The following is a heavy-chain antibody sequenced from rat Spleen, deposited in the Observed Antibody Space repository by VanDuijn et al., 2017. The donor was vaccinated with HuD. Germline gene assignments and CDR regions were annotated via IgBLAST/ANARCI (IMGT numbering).Heavy chain of an antibody. CDR2: IIYDGSRP. CDR1: GFTFSDYA. CDR3: ARHWKGVRNGSPVFDY. D-gene: IGHD3-2*01. J-gene: IGHJ2*01. Sequence: EVQLVESGGGLVQPGRSLKLSCAASGFTFSDYAMAWVRQAPKKGLEWVATIIYDGSRPYYRDSVKGRFTIPSDNAKSPQYLKMASLRSEDTATYYCARHWKGVRNGSPVFDYWGQGVMVTVSS. V-gene: IGHV5-17*01.